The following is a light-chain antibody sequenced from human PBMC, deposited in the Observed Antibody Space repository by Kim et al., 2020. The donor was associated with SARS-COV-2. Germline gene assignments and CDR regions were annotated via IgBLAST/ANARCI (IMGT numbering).Light chain of an antibody. J-gene: IGKJ4*01. Sequence: LSPGEGAILSCRASQGIGSNFLAWYQQKPGQAPRLLIFGASSRAPDIPDRFTGGGSGTDFILTISRLEPEDFAVYYCQHYGSSPLFCGGTKVDIK. CDR2: GAS. V-gene: IGKV3-20*01. CDR3: QHYGSSPL. CDR1: QGIGSNF.